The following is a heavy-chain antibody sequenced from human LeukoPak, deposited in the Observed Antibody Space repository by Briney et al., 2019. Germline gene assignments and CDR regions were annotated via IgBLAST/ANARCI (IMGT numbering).Heavy chain of an antibody. CDR2: IKSKTDGGTT. D-gene: IGHD1-26*01. CDR3: TTQWELPSYYYYYMDV. J-gene: IGHJ6*03. CDR1: GFTFSNAW. V-gene: IGHV3-15*01. Sequence: PGGSLRLSCAASGFTFSNAWMSWVRQAPGKGLEWVGRIKSKTDGGTTDYAAPVKGRFTISRDDSKNTLYLQMNSLKTEDTAVYYCTTQWELPSYYYYYMDVWGKGTTVTVSS.